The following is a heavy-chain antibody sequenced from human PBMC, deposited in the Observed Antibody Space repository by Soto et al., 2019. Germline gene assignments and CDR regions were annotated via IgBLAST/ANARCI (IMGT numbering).Heavy chain of an antibody. Sequence: EAQLVESGGGLVQPGGSLRLSCAASGFTFSSYSMNWVRQAPGKGLEWVSYNSSSSSIIHYADSVKGRFTISRDNAKNSLYLQMNSLRAEDTAVYYCARDREGDGYNFDYWGQGTLVTVSS. CDR1: GFTFSSYS. CDR2: NSSSSSII. CDR3: ARDREGDGYNFDY. D-gene: IGHD5-12*01. V-gene: IGHV3-48*01. J-gene: IGHJ4*02.